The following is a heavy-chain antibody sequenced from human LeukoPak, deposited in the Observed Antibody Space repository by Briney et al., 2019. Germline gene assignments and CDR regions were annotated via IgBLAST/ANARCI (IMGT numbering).Heavy chain of an antibody. CDR2: IYTSGST. D-gene: IGHD3-10*01. J-gene: IGHJ5*02. Sequence: SETLSLTCTVSGGSISSGSYYWSWIRQPAGKGLEWIGRIYTSGSTNYNPSLKSRVTISVDTSKNQFSLKLTSVTAADTAVYYCARSQFYGSGSYQGRWFDPWGQGTLVTVSS. CDR1: GGSISSGSYY. CDR3: ARSQFYGSGSYQGRWFDP. V-gene: IGHV4-61*02.